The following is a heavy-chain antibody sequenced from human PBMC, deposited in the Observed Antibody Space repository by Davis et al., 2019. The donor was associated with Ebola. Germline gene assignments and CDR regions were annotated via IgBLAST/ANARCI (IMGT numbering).Heavy chain of an antibody. CDR3: AREGRSSGWFIPGFDP. Sequence: MPSETLSLTCAVYGGSFSGYYWSWIRQPPGKGLEWIGEINHSGSTNYNPSLKSRVTISVDTSKNQFSLKLSSVTAADTAVYYCAREGRSSGWFIPGFDPWGQGTLVTVSS. CDR2: INHSGST. V-gene: IGHV4-34*01. D-gene: IGHD6-19*01. CDR1: GGSFSGYY. J-gene: IGHJ5*02.